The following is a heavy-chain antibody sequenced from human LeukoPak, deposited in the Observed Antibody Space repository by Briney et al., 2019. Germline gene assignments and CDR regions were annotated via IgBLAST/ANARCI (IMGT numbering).Heavy chain of an antibody. CDR2: IKQDGSEK. J-gene: IGHJ5*02. D-gene: IGHD5-24*01. CDR3: ARASNPWLQLT. V-gene: IGHV3-7*05. CDR1: GFTFSNYW. Sequence: PGGSLRLSCAASGFTFSNYWMIWVRQAPGKGLEWVGNIKQDGSEKRYADSVRGRFTISRNNTHTSLYLQINRLRAEDTAVYYCARASNPWLQLTWGQGTLVTVSS.